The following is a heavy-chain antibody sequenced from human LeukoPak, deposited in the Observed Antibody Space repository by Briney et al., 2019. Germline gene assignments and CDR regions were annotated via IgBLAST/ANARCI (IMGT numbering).Heavy chain of an antibody. CDR3: ARDRGAAAKRYFDY. J-gene: IGHJ4*02. CDR1: GYTFTGYY. Sequence: ASVKVSCKASGYTFTGYYMRWVRQAPGQGLEWMGWINPNSGGTNYAQKFQGRVTMTRDTSISTAYMELSRLRSDDTAVYYCARDRGAAAKRYFDYWGQGTLVTVSS. CDR2: INPNSGGT. V-gene: IGHV1-2*02. D-gene: IGHD6-13*01.